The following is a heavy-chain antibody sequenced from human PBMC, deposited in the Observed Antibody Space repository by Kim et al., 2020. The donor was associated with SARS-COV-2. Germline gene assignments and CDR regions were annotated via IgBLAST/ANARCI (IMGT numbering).Heavy chain of an antibody. Sequence: GGPLRLSCAASGFTFSSYWMSWVRQAPGKGLEWVANIKQDGSEKYYVDSVKGRFTISRDNAKNSLYLQMNSLRAEDTAVYYCARDATWNWNDGGDYFDYWGQGTLVTVSS. CDR1: GFTFSSYW. V-gene: IGHV3-7*03. J-gene: IGHJ4*02. CDR2: IKQDGSEK. D-gene: IGHD1-1*01. CDR3: ARDATWNWNDGGDYFDY.